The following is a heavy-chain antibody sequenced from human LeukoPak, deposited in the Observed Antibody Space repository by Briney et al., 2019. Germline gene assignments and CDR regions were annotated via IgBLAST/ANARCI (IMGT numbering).Heavy chain of an antibody. CDR2: MNPNSGNT. D-gene: IGHD2-2*01. CDR3: ARVSSFHFYYYMDV. J-gene: IGHJ6*03. CDR1: GYTFTSYD. V-gene: IGHV1-8*03. Sequence: ASVKVSCRASGYTFTSYDINWVRQATGQGLEWMGWMNPNSGNTGYAQKFQGRVTITRNTSISTAYMELSSLRSEDTAVYYCARVSSFHFYYYMDVWGKGTTVTVSS.